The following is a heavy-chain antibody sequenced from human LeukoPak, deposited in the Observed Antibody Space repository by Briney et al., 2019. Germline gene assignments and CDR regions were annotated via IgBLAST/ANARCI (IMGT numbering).Heavy chain of an antibody. V-gene: IGHV4-59*01. CDR2: IYYRGST. CDR1: GGSISSYY. Sequence: SETLSLTCTVSGGSISSYYWSWIRQPPGKGLEWIGYIYYRGSTNYNPSLKSRVTISVDTSKNQFSLKLSSVTAADTAVYYCAREGGYSYGYLDYWGQGTLVTVSS. D-gene: IGHD5-18*01. CDR3: AREGGYSYGYLDY. J-gene: IGHJ4*02.